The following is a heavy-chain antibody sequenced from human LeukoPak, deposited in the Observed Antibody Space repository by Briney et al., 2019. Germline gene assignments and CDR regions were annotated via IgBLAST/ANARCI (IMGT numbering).Heavy chain of an antibody. J-gene: IGHJ4*02. CDR1: GYTFTSYG. CDR2: ISAYNGNT. V-gene: IGHV1-18*01. Sequence: ASVKVSCKASGYTFTSYGISWVRQTPGQGLEWMGWISAYNGNTNYAQKLQGRVTMTTDTSTSTAYMELRSLRSDDTAVYYCARVDQKYYDILTGYYMGGSYDYWGQGTLVTVSS. CDR3: ARVDQKYYDILTGYYMGGSYDY. D-gene: IGHD3-9*01.